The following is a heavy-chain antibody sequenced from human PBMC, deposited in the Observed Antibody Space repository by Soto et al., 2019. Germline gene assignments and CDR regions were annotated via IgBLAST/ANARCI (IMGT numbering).Heavy chain of an antibody. CDR2: FDPKDGET. D-gene: IGHD1-26*01. J-gene: IGHJ3*02. V-gene: IGHV1-24*01. Sequence: ASVKVSCKVSGYTLTKLPMHWVRQAPGKGLEWMGGFDPKDGETVYSQKFQGRVTMTEDTSTDTAYMELSSLRSEDTAMYFCATGRFMSGASYGFDIWGQGTVVTVS. CDR1: GYTLTKLP. CDR3: ATGRFMSGASYGFDI.